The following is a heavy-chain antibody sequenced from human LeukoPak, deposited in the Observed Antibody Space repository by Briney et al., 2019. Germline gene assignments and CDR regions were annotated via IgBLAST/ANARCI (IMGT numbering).Heavy chain of an antibody. CDR2: IIPIFGTA. J-gene: IGHJ5*02. V-gene: IGHV1-69*13. CDR3: ARDPGGWFDP. D-gene: IGHD3-10*01. CDR1: GGTLSSDA. Sequence: ASVKVSCKASGGTLSSDAISWVRQAPGQGLEWMGGIIPIFGTANYAQKFQGRVTITADESTSTAYMELSSLRSEDTAVYYCARDPGGWFDPWGQGTLVTVSS.